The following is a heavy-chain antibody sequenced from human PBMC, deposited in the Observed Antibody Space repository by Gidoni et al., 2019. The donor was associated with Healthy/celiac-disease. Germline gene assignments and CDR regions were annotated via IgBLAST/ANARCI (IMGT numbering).Heavy chain of an antibody. CDR2: ISYDGSNK. CDR3: ARDIGYSSSWYYYYMDV. J-gene: IGHJ6*03. CDR1: GFTFSSYA. V-gene: IGHV3-30-3*01. Sequence: QVQLVESGGGVVQPGRSLRLSCAASGFTFSSYAMHWVRQAPGKGLEWVAVISYDGSNKYYADSVEGRFTISRDNSKNTLYLQMNSLRAEDTAVYYCARDIGYSSSWYYYYMDVWGKGTTVTVSS. D-gene: IGHD6-13*01.